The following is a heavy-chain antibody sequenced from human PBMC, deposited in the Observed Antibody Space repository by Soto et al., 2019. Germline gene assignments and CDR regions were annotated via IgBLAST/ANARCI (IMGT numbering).Heavy chain of an antibody. D-gene: IGHD6-6*01. CDR1: GFTLSDHY. CDR2: TKNRSQRYTI. CDR3: TCWIAARCS. J-gene: IGHJ4*02. Sequence: EVQLVESGGDLVQPGGSLRLSCAASGFTLSDHYMDWVRQAPGKGLEWVARTKNRSQRYTIEYAASVKGRFTISRADSKTSLSLQMNSLKSDDTAVYYCTCWIAARCSWGQGTLVTVAS. V-gene: IGHV3-72*01.